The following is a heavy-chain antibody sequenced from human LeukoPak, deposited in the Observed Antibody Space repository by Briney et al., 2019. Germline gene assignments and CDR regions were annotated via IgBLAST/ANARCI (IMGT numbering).Heavy chain of an antibody. V-gene: IGHV3-23*01. Sequence: GGSLRLSCAASGFTFSSYWMHWVRQAPGKGLVWVSAINGSDGSTYYADSVKGRFTISRDNSKNTLYLQMNSLRAEDTAVYYCAKGPYYYDSSGYYHFHDYWGQGTLVTVSS. D-gene: IGHD3-22*01. CDR2: INGSDGST. J-gene: IGHJ4*02. CDR3: AKGPYYYDSSGYYHFHDY. CDR1: GFTFSSYW.